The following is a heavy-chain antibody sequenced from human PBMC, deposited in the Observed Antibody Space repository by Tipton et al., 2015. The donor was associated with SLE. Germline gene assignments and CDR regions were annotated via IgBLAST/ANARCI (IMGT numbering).Heavy chain of an antibody. CDR1: DGSIRSTNYY. CDR2: IFYTGST. CDR3: ARRHYSGPFDS. D-gene: IGHD5-12*01. V-gene: IGHV4-39*07. J-gene: IGHJ4*02. Sequence: TLSLTCTVSDGSIRSTNYYWGWIRQPPGKGLEWIGSIFYTGSTYYNPSLKSRASFSIDTSKRQFSLKLNSVTAADTAVYYCARRHYSGPFDSWGQGTLVTVSS.